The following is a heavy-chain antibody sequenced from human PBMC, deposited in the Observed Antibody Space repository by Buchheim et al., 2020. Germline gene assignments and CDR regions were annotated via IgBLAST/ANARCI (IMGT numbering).Heavy chain of an antibody. CDR1: GGSISSYY. V-gene: IGHV4-59*08. Sequence: QVQLQESGPGLVKPSETLSLTCTVSGGSISSYYWSWIRQPPGKGLEWIGYIYYSGSTNYNPSLKSRVTISVDTSKNQFSLKLSSVTTADTAVYYCARLPGSTGDYYYYGMDVWGQGTT. D-gene: IGHD1-14*01. CDR2: IYYSGST. CDR3: ARLPGSTGDYYYYGMDV. J-gene: IGHJ6*02.